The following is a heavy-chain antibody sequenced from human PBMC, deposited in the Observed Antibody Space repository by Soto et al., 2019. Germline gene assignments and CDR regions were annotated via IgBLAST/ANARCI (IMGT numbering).Heavy chain of an antibody. V-gene: IGHV3-74*01. J-gene: IGHJ6*02. CDR1: RFIFSSYW. CDR2: IDSDGSST. Sequence: PGGSLRLSCTASRFIFSSYWMHWVRQAPGKGLVWVSRIDSDGSSTRYADSVKGRFTISRDNAKNTLYLQMNSLRAEDTAVYYCTRVGGSVSGMDVWGQGTTVTVSS. D-gene: IGHD1-26*01. CDR3: TRVGGSVSGMDV.